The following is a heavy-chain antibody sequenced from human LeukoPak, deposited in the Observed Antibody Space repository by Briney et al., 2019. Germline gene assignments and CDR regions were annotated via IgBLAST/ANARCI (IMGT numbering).Heavy chain of an antibody. CDR2: ISYDGSNK. Sequence: PGGSLRLSCAASGFTFSSYAMHWVRQAPGKGLEWVAVISYDGSNKYYADSVKGRFTISRDNSKNTLYLQMNSLRAEDTAVYYCARVGLRWYLFQDFFDYWGQGTLVTVSS. D-gene: IGHD4-17*01. CDR3: ARVGLRWYLFQDFFDY. J-gene: IGHJ4*02. CDR1: GFTFSSYA. V-gene: IGHV3-30-3*01.